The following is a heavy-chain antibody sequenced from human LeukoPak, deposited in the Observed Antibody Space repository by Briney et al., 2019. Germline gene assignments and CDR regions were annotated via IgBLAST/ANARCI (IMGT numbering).Heavy chain of an antibody. D-gene: IGHD3-22*01. Sequence: ASVKVSCKASGYTFTGYYMHWVRQAPGQGLEWMGWINPNSGGTNYAQKFQGRVTMTTDTSTRTAYMELRSLRSDDTAVYYCARGGYYYDSSGYKIDYWGQGTLVTVSS. V-gene: IGHV1-2*02. CDR1: GYTFTGYY. CDR2: INPNSGGT. J-gene: IGHJ4*02. CDR3: ARGGYYYDSSGYKIDY.